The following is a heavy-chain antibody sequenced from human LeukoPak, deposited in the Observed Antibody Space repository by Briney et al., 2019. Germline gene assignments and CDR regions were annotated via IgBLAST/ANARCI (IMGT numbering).Heavy chain of an antibody. D-gene: IGHD3-10*01. V-gene: IGHV3-23*01. CDR3: TKMSFFGSGSYGS. J-gene: IGHJ5*02. CDR2: ISGSGGST. CDR1: GFTFSNAW. Sequence: PGGSLRLSCAASGFTFSNAWMNWVRQAPGKGLEWVSGISGSGGSTNYADSVKGRFTISRDNSKNTLYLQMNSLRVEDTAVYYCTKMSFFGSGSYGSWGQGTLVTVSS.